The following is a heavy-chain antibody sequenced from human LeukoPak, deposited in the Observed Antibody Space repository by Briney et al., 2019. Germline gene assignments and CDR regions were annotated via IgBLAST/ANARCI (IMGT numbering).Heavy chain of an antibody. CDR2: ISGDSSTT. Sequence: PGGSLRLSCAASGFTFDDYTMHWVRQAPGKGLEWVSLISGDSSTTYYADSVKGRFTISRDNSKNSLYLQMNSLRIENTALYYCTKGKKVRTTGGENFDFWGQGTLVTVSS. CDR3: TKGKKVRTTGGENFDF. J-gene: IGHJ4*02. D-gene: IGHD4-17*01. CDR1: GFTFDDYT. V-gene: IGHV3-43*02.